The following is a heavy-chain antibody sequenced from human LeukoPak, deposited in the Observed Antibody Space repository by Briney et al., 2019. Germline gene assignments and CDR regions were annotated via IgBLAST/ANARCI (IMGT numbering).Heavy chain of an antibody. Sequence: SETLSLTCAVYGGSFSGYYWSWTRQPPGKGLEWIGEINHSGSTNYNPSLKSRVTISVDTSKNQFSLKLSSVTAADTAVYYCARGADIVVVPAAWARGRLPDYWGQGTLVTVSS. J-gene: IGHJ4*02. CDR2: INHSGST. V-gene: IGHV4-34*01. CDR1: GGSFSGYY. CDR3: ARGADIVVVPAAWARGRLPDY. D-gene: IGHD2-2*01.